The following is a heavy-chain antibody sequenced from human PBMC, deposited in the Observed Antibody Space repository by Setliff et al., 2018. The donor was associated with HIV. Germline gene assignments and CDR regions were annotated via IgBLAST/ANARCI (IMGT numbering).Heavy chain of an antibody. CDR3: GRFQAWQLVRGYYYYLDV. J-gene: IGHJ6*03. CDR2: IHYSGST. V-gene: IGHV4-38-2*02. Sequence: SETLSLTCTVSGYSISSRYYWGWIRQSPGKGLEWIGNIHYSGSTDYNPSIKSRVTMSVDMSKNQLSLKVTSVTAADTAVYYCGRFQAWQLVRGYYYYLDVWGRGATVTVSS. D-gene: IGHD6-6*01. CDR1: GYSISSRYY.